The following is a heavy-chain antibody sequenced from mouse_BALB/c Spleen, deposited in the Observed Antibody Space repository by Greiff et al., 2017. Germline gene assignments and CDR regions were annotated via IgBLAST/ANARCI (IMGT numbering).Heavy chain of an antibody. CDR2: ISSGGSYT. Sequence: DVMLVESGGGLVKPGGSLKLSCAASGFTFSSYAMSWVRQSPEKWLEWVAEISSGGSYTYYPDTVTGRFTISRDNAKNTLYLEMSSLRSEDTAMYYWAREGREGGNYEVWFADWGQGTLVTVSA. D-gene: IGHD2-1*01. J-gene: IGHJ3*01. CDR1: GFTFSSYA. V-gene: IGHV5-9-4*01. CDR3: AREGREGGNYEVWFAD.